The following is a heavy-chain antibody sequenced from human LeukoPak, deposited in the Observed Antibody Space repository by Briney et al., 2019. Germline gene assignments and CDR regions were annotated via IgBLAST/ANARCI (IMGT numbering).Heavy chain of an antibody. CDR2: IYSDGST. J-gene: IGHJ6*03. D-gene: IGHD1-1*01. CDR3: ARDRLLEDRDYSYYYYMDV. Sequence: GGSLRLSCAASGFTVSSNYMSWVRQAPGTGLEWVSEIYSDGSTYYADSVKGRFTISRDNAKNSLYLQMNSLRAEDTAVYHCARDRLLEDRDYSYYYYMDVWGKGTTVTVSS. CDR1: GFTVSSNY. V-gene: IGHV3-53*01.